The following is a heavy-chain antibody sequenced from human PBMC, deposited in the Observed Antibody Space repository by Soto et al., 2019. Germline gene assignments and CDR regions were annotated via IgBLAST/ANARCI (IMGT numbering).Heavy chain of an antibody. CDR1: GFTFSSYW. J-gene: IGHJ4*02. V-gene: IGHV3-7*01. CDR3: ARGVAYDDFEGRMEN. Sequence: EVQLVESGGGLVQSGGFLRLSCAASGFTFSSYWMSWVRQAPGKGLEWVANIKQDGTEKFYVDSVKGRFTISRDNAKNSLYLQMNSLRAEDTAVYYCARGVAYDDFEGRMENWGQGTLVTVSS. CDR2: IKQDGTEK. D-gene: IGHD3-3*01.